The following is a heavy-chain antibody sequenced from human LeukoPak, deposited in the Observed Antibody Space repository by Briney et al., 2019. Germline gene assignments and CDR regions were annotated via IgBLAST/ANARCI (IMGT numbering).Heavy chain of an antibody. J-gene: IGHJ4*02. V-gene: IGHV4-39*01. CDR3: ARHPLRVPAASYFDY. Sequence: SETLSLTCTVSGSSIISSDFYWGWIRQSPGKGLEWIGSIFYSGTTYYNPSLKSQVTISVDTSKNQFSLKLSSVTAADTAVYYCARHPLRVPAASYFDYWGQGTLVTVSS. CDR1: GSSIISSDFY. D-gene: IGHD2-2*01. CDR2: IFYSGTT.